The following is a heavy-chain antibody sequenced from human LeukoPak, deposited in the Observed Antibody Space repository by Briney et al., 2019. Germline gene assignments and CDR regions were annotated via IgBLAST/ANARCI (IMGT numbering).Heavy chain of an antibody. CDR1: GGSISSYY. D-gene: IGHD2-21*01. Sequence: ETLSLTCTVSGGSISSYYWSWIRQAPGKGLEWVSVIYSGGSTYYADSVKGRFAISRDNSKNTLYLQMNSLRAEDTAVYYCARDDRRLGYWGQGTLVTVSS. CDR2: IYSGGST. J-gene: IGHJ4*02. V-gene: IGHV3-66*01. CDR3: ARDDRRLGY.